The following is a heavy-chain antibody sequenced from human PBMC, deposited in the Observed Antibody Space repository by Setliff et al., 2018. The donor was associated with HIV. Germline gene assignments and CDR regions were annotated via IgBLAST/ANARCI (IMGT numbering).Heavy chain of an antibody. D-gene: IGHD3-22*01. CDR2: INVGKGDT. V-gene: IGHV1-3*01. J-gene: IGHJ5*02. Sequence: ASVKVSCKASGYTFTTYSLHWVRQAPGHSLEWVGWINVGKGDTKYSQELQDRVTITRDTSANTAYMELSSLRSDDTAVYYCARALGMIVVVTWFDPWGQGTLVTVSS. CDR3: ARALGMIVVVTWFDP. CDR1: GYTFTTYS.